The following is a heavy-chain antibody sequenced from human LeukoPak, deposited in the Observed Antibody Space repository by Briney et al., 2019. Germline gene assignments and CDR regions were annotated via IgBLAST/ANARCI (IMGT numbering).Heavy chain of an antibody. CDR3: ARMNLAASGTPFDY. V-gene: IGHV4-61*02. CDR1: GDSISSGTYY. J-gene: IGHJ4*02. CDR2: IYKSGST. Sequence: SETLSHTCKVSGDSISSGTYYWSWVRQPAGKDLEWVGRIYKSGSTNYNPSLKSRVSISVDTSKNQFSLKVNFVTAADTAVYYCARMNLAASGTPFDYWGPGILVTVSS. D-gene: IGHD6-13*01.